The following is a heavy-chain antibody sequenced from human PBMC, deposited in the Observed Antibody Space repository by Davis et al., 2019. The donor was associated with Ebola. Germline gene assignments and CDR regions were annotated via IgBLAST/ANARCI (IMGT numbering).Heavy chain of an antibody. Sequence: GESLKTSCVTSGSTFPSYSFIWIRQPPGKGLEWIAHINTRGDARVYADSVRGRFTISRDDAANSLSLQMDSLKHEDTAVYYCVRDYLFAFDSWGQGTPVTVSS. CDR2: INTRGDAR. D-gene: IGHD3-10*02. J-gene: IGHJ4*02. V-gene: IGHV3-48*02. CDR3: VRDYLFAFDS. CDR1: GSTFPSYS.